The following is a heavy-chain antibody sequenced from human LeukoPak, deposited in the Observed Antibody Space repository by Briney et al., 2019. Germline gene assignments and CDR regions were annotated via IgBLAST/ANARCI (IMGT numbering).Heavy chain of an antibody. Sequence: PGGSVRPSCVASGLTFSSNSMSWVRQPPGMGLEWVSGISVSGITVYADSVKGRLTISRDNSKNTLYLQMNNLRAEDTALYYCAKGFSVRGRFDPWGQGTQVTVSS. D-gene: IGHD2-15*01. CDR3: AKGFSVRGRFDP. J-gene: IGHJ5*02. CDR1: GLTFSSNS. CDR2: ISVSGIT. V-gene: IGHV3-23*01.